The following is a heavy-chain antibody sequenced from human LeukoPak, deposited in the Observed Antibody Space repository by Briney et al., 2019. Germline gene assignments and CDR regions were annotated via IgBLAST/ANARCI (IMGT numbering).Heavy chain of an antibody. J-gene: IGHJ5*02. CDR1: GYTFSGYY. D-gene: IGHD3-9*01. Sequence: GASVKVSCKASGYTFSGYYIHWVRQAPGQGLERMGWINPNSGGTNYAQKFQDRVTMTRDTSISTAYMELSRLKSDDTAVYYCAISKYYNILTGYYIGWFDPWGQGTLVTVSS. CDR3: AISKYYNILTGYYIGWFDP. V-gene: IGHV1-2*02. CDR2: INPNSGGT.